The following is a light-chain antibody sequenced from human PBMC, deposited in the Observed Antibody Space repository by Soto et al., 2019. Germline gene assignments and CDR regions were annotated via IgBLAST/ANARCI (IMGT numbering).Light chain of an antibody. Sequence: IVLTQSPCTLSLSPGERATLSCRASQSVSSSYLAWYQQKPGQAPRLLIYGASSRATGIPDRFSGSGSGTDFTLTISRLEPEDFAVYYCQQYGSSHTFGQGTKVDIK. CDR2: GAS. CDR3: QQYGSSHT. CDR1: QSVSSSY. J-gene: IGKJ1*01. V-gene: IGKV3-20*01.